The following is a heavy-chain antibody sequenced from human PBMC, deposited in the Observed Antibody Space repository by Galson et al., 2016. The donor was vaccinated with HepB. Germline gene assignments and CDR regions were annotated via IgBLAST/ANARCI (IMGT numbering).Heavy chain of an antibody. V-gene: IGHV1-2*02. Sequence: SVKVSCKASGYTFTDYYMHWVRQAPGQGLEWMGWINPDSGDTNYPQRFQGRVTMTRDTSISTAYLELSGLTSDDTAVYYCAKRNPLYGSGTRHDAFNVWGQGTMVTVSS. CDR1: GYTFTDYY. J-gene: IGHJ3*01. CDR3: AKRNPLYGSGTRHDAFNV. D-gene: IGHD3-10*01. CDR2: INPDSGDT.